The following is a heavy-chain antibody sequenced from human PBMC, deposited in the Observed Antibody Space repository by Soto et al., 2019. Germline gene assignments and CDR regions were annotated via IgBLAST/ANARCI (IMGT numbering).Heavy chain of an antibody. D-gene: IGHD4-17*01. V-gene: IGHV5-51*01. CDR1: GYSFTSYW. CDR2: IYPGDSDT. CDR3: ARTTTVANYYYYYGMDV. J-gene: IGHJ6*02. Sequence: EVQLVQSGAEVKKPGESLKISCKGSGYSFTSYWIGWVRQMPGKGLEWMGIIYPGDSDTRYSPSFQGQVTISADKSISTAYLQWSSLKASDTAMYYCARTTTVANYYYYYGMDVWGQGTTVTVSS.